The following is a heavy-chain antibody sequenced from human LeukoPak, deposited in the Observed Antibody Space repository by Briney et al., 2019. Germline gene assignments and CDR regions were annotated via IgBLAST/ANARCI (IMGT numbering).Heavy chain of an antibody. V-gene: IGHV3-9*01. D-gene: IGHD6-25*01. CDR3: AKGGLAGRPDY. Sequence: PGGSLRLSCAASGFTFDDYAMHWVRQAPGKGLEWVSGISWNSGSIGYADSVKGRFTISRDNSKNTLYLQMNSLRAEDTAVYYCAKGGLAGRPDYWGQGTLVTVSS. CDR1: GFTFDDYA. CDR2: ISWNSGSI. J-gene: IGHJ4*02.